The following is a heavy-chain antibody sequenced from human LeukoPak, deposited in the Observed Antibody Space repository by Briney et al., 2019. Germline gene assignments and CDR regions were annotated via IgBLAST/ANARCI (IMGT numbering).Heavy chain of an antibody. Sequence: EASETLSLTCTVSGYSISSGYYWGWIRQPPGKGLEWIGSIYHSGSTYYNPSLKSRITISVDTSKNQVPLKLRSVTAADTAVYYCARGAYDFWIGYYFDYWGQGTVDSVSS. V-gene: IGHV4-38-2*02. D-gene: IGHD3-3*01. J-gene: IGHJ4*02. CDR2: IYHSGST. CDR1: GYSISSGYY. CDR3: ARGAYDFWIGYYFDY.